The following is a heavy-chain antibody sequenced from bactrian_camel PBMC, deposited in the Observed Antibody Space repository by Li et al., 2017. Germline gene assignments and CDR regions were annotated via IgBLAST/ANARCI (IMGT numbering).Heavy chain of an antibody. CDR3: VRSRVLSESNCHGDY. CDR1: DSAYPYRGSTL. J-gene: IGHJ4*01. V-gene: IGHV3S40*01. CDR2: RNRDDGDTT. D-gene: IGHD8*01. Sequence: VQLVESGGGSVQAGGSLTLSCTVSDSAYPYRGSTLCVGWFRQAPGKGLEWVSRVRNRDDGDTTYYADSVKVRFTGSRDNAKNTVYLQMDSLKPEDTAVYYCVRSRVLSESNCHGDYWGQGTQVTVS.